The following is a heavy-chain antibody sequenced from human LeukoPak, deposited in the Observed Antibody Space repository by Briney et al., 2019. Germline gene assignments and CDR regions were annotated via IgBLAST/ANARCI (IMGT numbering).Heavy chain of an antibody. CDR2: INSDGSST. J-gene: IGHJ6*04. Sequence: GGSLRLSCAASGFTFSSYWMHWVRQAPGKGLVWVSRINSDGSSTSYADSVKGRFTISRDNAKNTLYLQMNSLRAEDTAVYYCARGPYYYHYGMDVWGKGTTVTVSS. CDR1: GFTFSSYW. CDR3: ARGPYYYHYGMDV. V-gene: IGHV3-74*01.